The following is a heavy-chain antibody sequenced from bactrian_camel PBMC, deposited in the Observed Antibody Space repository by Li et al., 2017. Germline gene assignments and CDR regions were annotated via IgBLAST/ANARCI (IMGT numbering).Heavy chain of an antibody. V-gene: IGHV3S54*01. J-gene: IGHJ6*01. D-gene: IGHD3*01. CDR1: GDTVNIHC. CDR2: IKTEYDTT. Sequence: VQLVESGGGSAQAGGSLKLSCAASGDTVNIHCVGWFRQAPGKEREVVGNIKTEYDTTFYADSVKGRFTISQDKNKHMVYLRMNSLKPEDTAMYYSAAGLYGCTAGSWSQSRYFVDWGHGTQVTVS. CDR3: AAGLYGCTAGSWSQSRYFVD.